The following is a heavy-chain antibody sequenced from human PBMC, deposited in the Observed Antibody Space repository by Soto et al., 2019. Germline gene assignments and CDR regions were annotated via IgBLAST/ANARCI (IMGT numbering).Heavy chain of an antibody. CDR3: ARGPLWFGESDQIDYGMDV. CDR1: GGSISSGDYY. Sequence: SETLSLTCTVSGGSISSGDYYWSWIRQPPGKGLEWIGYIYYSGSTYYNPSLKSRVTISVDTSKNQFSLKLSSVTAADTAAYYCARGPLWFGESDQIDYGMDVWGQGTTVTVSS. D-gene: IGHD3-10*01. V-gene: IGHV4-30-4*01. J-gene: IGHJ6*02. CDR2: IYYSGST.